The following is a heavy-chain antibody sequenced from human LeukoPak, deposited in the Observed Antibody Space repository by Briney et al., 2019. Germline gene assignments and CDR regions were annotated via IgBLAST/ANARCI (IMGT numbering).Heavy chain of an antibody. V-gene: IGHV4-4*09. CDR1: GASIASYY. CDR2: IYASGST. Sequence: SETLSLTCTVSGASIASYYWNWIRQSPGKGLECIAYIYASGSTNSNPSLKNRVTVSVDTSKNQLSLRLTSVTAADTAVYYCARHEVAGSRNAFDIWGQGTMVTVSS. J-gene: IGHJ3*02. D-gene: IGHD6-19*01. CDR3: ARHEVAGSRNAFDI.